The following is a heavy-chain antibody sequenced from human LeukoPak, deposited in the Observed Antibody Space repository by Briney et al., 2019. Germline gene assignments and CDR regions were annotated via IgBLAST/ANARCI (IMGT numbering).Heavy chain of an antibody. V-gene: IGHV4-34*01. CDR2: INHSGSN. CDR1: GGSFSGYY. D-gene: IGHD3-22*01. CDR3: ARGKTGYYYDSSGTISVDAFDI. J-gene: IGHJ3*02. Sequence: SETLSLTCAVYGGSFSGYYWSWIRQPPGKGLEWIGEINHSGSNNYNPSLKSRVTISVDTSKNQFSLKLSSVTAADTAVYYCARGKTGYYYDSSGTISVDAFDIWGQGTMVTVSS.